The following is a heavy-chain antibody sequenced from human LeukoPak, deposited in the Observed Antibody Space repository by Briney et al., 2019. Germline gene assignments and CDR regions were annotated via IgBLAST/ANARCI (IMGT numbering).Heavy chain of an antibody. CDR3: AREAGGYSSSGFFDY. CDR1: GGSISSGDYY. CDR2: IYYSGST. J-gene: IGHJ4*02. V-gene: IGHV4-30-4*08. Sequence: PSQTLSLTCTVSGGSISSGDYYWSWIRQPPGKGLEWIGYIYYSGSTYYNPSLKSRVTISVDTSKNQFSLKLSSVTAADTAVYYCAREAGGYSSSGFFDYWGQGTLVTVSS. D-gene: IGHD6-6*01.